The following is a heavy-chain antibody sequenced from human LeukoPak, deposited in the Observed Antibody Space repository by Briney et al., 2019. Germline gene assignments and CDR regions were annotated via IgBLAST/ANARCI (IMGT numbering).Heavy chain of an antibody. CDR3: ARESETGTPTGPYYYYMDV. J-gene: IGHJ6*03. D-gene: IGHD1-7*01. CDR1: GGTFSSYA. V-gene: IGHV1-69*05. CDR2: IIPIFGTA. Sequence: GASVKVSCKASGGTFSSYAISWVRQAPGQGLEWMGGIIPIFGTANYAQKFQGRVTITTDESTSTAYMELSSLRSEDTAVYYCARESETGTPTGPYYYYMDVWGKGTTVTVPS.